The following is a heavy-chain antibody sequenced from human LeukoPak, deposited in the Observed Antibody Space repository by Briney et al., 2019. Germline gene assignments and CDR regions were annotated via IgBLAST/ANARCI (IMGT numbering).Heavy chain of an antibody. D-gene: IGHD6-19*01. CDR3: ARAGGWAREDYKADAFDI. V-gene: IGHV1-18*01. J-gene: IGHJ3*02. Sequence: GASVKVSCKASGYTFTNFGISWVRQAPGQGLEWMGCISAYNGNTNYAQKVQGRVTMTTDTSTSTAYMELRSLRSDDTAVYYCARAGGWAREDYKADAFDIWGQGTMVTVSS. CDR2: ISAYNGNT. CDR1: GYTFTNFG.